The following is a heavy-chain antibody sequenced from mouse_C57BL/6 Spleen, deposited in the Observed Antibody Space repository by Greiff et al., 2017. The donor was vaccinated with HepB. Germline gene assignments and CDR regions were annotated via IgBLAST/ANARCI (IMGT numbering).Heavy chain of an antibody. Sequence: EVQLQQSGPELVKPGASVKISCKASGYTFTDYYMNWVKQSHGKSLEWIGDINPNNGGTSYNQKFKGKATLTVDKSSSTAYMELRSLTSEDSAVYYCARSDGNYPGWWYFDVWGTGTTVTVSS. CDR3: ARSDGNYPGWWYFDV. CDR1: GYTFTDYY. D-gene: IGHD2-1*01. J-gene: IGHJ1*03. CDR2: INPNNGGT. V-gene: IGHV1-26*01.